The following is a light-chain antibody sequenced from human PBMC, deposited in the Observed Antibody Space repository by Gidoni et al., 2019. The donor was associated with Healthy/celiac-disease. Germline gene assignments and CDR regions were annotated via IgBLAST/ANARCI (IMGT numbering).Light chain of an antibody. Sequence: IKLTHSPSTLSASVGDRVTITCRASQSISSWFACYQQKQGKAPKILIYKASSLESGVPSRFIGSGSGTEFTLTISSRQPGDFATSYCQHHNSYPWTFGQGTKVEIK. J-gene: IGKJ1*01. V-gene: IGKV1-5*03. CDR3: QHHNSYPWT. CDR1: QSISSW. CDR2: KAS.